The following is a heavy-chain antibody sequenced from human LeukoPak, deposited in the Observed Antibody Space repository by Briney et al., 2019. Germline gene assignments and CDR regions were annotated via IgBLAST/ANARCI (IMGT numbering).Heavy chain of an antibody. V-gene: IGHV3-21*06. CDR2: TSSSSSYI. CDR1: GFTLSSYS. Sequence: PGGSLRLSCAASGFTLSSYSMNWVRQAPGKGLEWVSSTSSSSSYIYYADSVKGRFTISRDNAKNSLYVQMDSLRAEDTAVYYCARGDSSGYVCDYWGQGTLVTVSS. J-gene: IGHJ4*02. D-gene: IGHD3-22*01. CDR3: ARGDSSGYVCDY.